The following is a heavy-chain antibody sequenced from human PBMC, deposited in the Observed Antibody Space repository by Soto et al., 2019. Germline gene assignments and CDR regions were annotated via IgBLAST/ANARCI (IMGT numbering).Heavy chain of an antibody. CDR2: INAGNGNT. Sequence: ASVKVSCKASGYTFTSYAMHWVRQAPGQRLEWMGWINAGNGNTNYAQKLQGRVTMTTDTSTSTAYMELRSLRSDDTAVFYCARDSHYYDSSGYYYDWFDPWGQGTLVTVSS. D-gene: IGHD3-22*01. V-gene: IGHV1-3*01. J-gene: IGHJ5*02. CDR3: ARDSHYYDSSGYYYDWFDP. CDR1: GYTFTSYA.